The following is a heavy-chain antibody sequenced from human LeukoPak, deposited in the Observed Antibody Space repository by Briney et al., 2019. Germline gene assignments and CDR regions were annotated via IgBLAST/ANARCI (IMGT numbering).Heavy chain of an antibody. V-gene: IGHV7-4-1*02. D-gene: IGHD3-10*01. Sequence: ASVKVSCKASGYTFTSYAMNWVRRAPGQGLEWMGWINTNTGNPTYAQGFTGRFVFSLDTSVSTAYLQISSLKAEDTAVYYCARGGMVRGVMRYYYYMDVWGKGTTVTVSS. CDR3: ARGGMVRGVMRYYYYMDV. CDR2: INTNTGNP. CDR1: GYTFTSYA. J-gene: IGHJ6*03.